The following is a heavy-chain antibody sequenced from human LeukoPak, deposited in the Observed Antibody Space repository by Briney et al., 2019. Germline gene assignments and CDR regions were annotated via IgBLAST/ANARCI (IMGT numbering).Heavy chain of an antibody. CDR3: ARVYWHGNGEYFQH. CDR2: IILNRGNK. J-gene: IGHJ1*01. Sequence: GRSLRLSCAASGFTFYDHAMRWVRHAPGKGLEWVSGIILNRGNKAYPNPLTGRFTISRDISKTTLFLQMNSLRAEATAVYYCARVYWHGNGEYFQHWGQGTLVTVSS. V-gene: IGHV3-9*01. D-gene: IGHD4-23*01. CDR1: GFTFYDHA.